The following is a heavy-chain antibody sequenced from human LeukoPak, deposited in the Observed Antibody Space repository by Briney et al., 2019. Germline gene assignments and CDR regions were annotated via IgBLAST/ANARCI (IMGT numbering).Heavy chain of an antibody. CDR1: GFTFSSYG. V-gene: IGHV3-30*18. J-gene: IGHJ4*02. Sequence: GGSLRLSCAASGFTFSSYGMYWVRQAPGKGLEWVAVISYDGSNKYYADSVKGRFTISRDNSKNTLYLQMNSLRAEDTAVYYCAKGVAYYYGSGSYYRTYYFDYWGQGTLVTVSS. CDR3: AKGVAYYYGSGSYYRTYYFDY. D-gene: IGHD3-10*01. CDR2: ISYDGSNK.